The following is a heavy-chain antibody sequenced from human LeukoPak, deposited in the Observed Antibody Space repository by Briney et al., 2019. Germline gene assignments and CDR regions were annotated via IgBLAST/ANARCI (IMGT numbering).Heavy chain of an antibody. CDR1: GGSLSRYY. J-gene: IGHJ4*02. D-gene: IGHD1-26*01. Sequence: SETLSLTCTVSGGSLSRYYWSWLRQPPGKGLEWIGYIYYRGSTNYNPSLKSRVTISVDTSKNQFSLKLSCVTAADTAVYYCARGRGSYYLEAYFDYWGQGTLVTVSS. CDR2: IYYRGST. V-gene: IGHV4-59*08. CDR3: ARGRGSYYLEAYFDY.